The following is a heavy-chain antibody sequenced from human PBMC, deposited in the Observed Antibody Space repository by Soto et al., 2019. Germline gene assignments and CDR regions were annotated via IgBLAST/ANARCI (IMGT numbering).Heavy chain of an antibody. CDR1: GGSISSYY. V-gene: IGHV4-59*01. CDR3: ARDLPPSYDSSVYSVFDI. J-gene: IGHJ3*02. Sequence: QVQLQESGPGLVKPSETLSLTCSVSGGSISSYYWSWIRQSPGKGLEWIGYIYSSGSTNYNPSLQSRVTISVDTSKNQFSLKLSSVTAADTAVYYCARDLPPSYDSSVYSVFDIWGQGTMVTVSS. CDR2: IYSSGST. D-gene: IGHD3-22*01.